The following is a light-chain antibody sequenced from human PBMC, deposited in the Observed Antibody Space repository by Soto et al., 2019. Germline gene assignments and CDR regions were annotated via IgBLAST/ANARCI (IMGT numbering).Light chain of an antibody. Sequence: EIVMTQSPVTLSVFPGERGTLSCRTSQSISTNLAWYQQRPGQAPRLLIYGASTRATGIPARFSGSGSGTDFTLTISSLQSEDFAVYYCQQYHNWPPWTFGQGTKVEVK. CDR2: GAS. V-gene: IGKV3-15*01. CDR1: QSISTN. J-gene: IGKJ1*01. CDR3: QQYHNWPPWT.